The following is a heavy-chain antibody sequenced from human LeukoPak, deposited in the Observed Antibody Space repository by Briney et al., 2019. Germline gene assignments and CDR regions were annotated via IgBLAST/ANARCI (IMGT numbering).Heavy chain of an antibody. D-gene: IGHD6-13*01. V-gene: IGHV3-21*01. CDR2: ISSSSSYI. Sequence: GGSLRLSCAASGFTFTSFYMIWVRRAPGKGLEWVSSISSSSSYIYYAASVKGRFTISRDNAKNSLSLQMNSLRAEGTAVYYCARDSEIAAAGSFDSWGQGTLVTVSS. CDR3: ARDSEIAAAGSFDS. J-gene: IGHJ4*02. CDR1: GFTFTSFY.